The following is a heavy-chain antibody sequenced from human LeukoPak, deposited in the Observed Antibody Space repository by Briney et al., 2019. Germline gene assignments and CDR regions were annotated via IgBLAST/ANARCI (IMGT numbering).Heavy chain of an antibody. Sequence: SETLSLTCAVYGGSFSGYYWTWIHQPPGKGLEWIGEINHSGSTYYNSSLESRVTISVDTSKNQLSLKLTSLTAADTAVYYCARSGTGWFFSYFDYWGQGTLVTVSS. J-gene: IGHJ4*02. CDR1: GGSFSGYY. V-gene: IGHV4-34*01. CDR3: ARSGTGWFFSYFDY. D-gene: IGHD6-19*01. CDR2: INHSGST.